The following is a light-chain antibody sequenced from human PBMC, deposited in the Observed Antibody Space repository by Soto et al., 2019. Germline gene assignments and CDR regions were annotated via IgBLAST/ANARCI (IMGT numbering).Light chain of an antibody. CDR1: SSNIGAGYD. CDR2: GNS. V-gene: IGLV1-40*01. Sequence: QSVLTQPPSVSGAPGQRVTISCTGSSSNIGAGYDVHWYQQLPGTAPKLLIYGNSNRPSGVPDRFSGSKSGTPASLAITGLQAESVADYYCKSYDSSLSTYVVFGGGTKVTVL. CDR3: KSYDSSLSTYVV. J-gene: IGLJ2*01.